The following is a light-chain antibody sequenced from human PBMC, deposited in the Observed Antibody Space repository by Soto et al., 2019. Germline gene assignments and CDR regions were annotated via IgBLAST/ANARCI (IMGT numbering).Light chain of an antibody. CDR2: EVS. CDR3: SSYAGSNKFEGYV. Sequence: QSVLTQPPSASGSPGQSVTISCTGTSSDVGGYNYVSWYQQHPGKAPKLMIYEVSKRPSGVPDRFSGSKSGNTASLTVSGLQAEDEADYYCSSYAGSNKFEGYVFGTGTKLTVL. CDR1: SSDVGGYNY. V-gene: IGLV2-8*01. J-gene: IGLJ1*01.